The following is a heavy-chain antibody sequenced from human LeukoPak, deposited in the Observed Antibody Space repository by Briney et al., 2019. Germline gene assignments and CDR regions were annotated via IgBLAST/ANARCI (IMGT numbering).Heavy chain of an antibody. CDR1: GFTFSRYE. V-gene: IGHV3-48*03. CDR3: AREETGDYFDY. J-gene: IGHJ4*02. CDR2: ITRSGNTI. D-gene: IGHD1-1*01. Sequence: PGGSLRLSCAASGFTFSRYEMNWVRHSPGKGLEWISYITRSGNTIYYADSVKGRFTISRDNGKNSLYLQMNSLRAEDTAVYYCAREETGDYFDYWGQGTLVTVSS.